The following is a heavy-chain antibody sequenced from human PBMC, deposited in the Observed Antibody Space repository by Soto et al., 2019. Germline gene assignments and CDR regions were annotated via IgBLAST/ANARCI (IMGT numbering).Heavy chain of an antibody. CDR1: GFTFSSYA. D-gene: IGHD4-17*01. CDR3: ARVGDRAVTTRGVDY. V-gene: IGHV3-48*01. CDR2: ISSSSSTI. Sequence: EVQLVESGGGLVQPGGSLRLSCAASGFTFSSYAMHWVRQAPGKGLEWVSYISSSSSTIYYADSVKGRFTISRDNAKNSLYLQMNSLRAEDTAVYYCARVGDRAVTTRGVDYWGQGTLVTVSS. J-gene: IGHJ4*02.